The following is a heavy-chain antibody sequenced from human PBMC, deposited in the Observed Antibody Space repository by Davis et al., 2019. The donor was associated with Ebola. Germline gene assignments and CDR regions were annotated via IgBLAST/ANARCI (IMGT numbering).Heavy chain of an antibody. J-gene: IGHJ4*02. D-gene: IGHD1-26*01. CDR1: RFLFSNSV. CDR2: ISYNGDKT. CDR3: TRSLWKWDLGWPRNYFDF. V-gene: IGHV3-30-3*01. Sequence: GGSLRLSCTASRFLFSNSVMHWVRQAPGKGLEWVAAISYNGDKTYYVDSVRGRFTISRDNSANTVYLQMHSLRTEDTAVYYCTRSLWKWDLGWPRNYFDFWGLGTQVIVSA.